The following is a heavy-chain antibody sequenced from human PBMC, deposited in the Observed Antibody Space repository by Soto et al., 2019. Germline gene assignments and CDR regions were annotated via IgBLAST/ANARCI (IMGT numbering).Heavy chain of an antibody. D-gene: IGHD3-9*01. J-gene: IGHJ6*02. CDR1: GGSISSGDYF. CDR3: ARGLVIRPYYYHGMDV. V-gene: IGHV4-30-4*01. CDR2: ISSIGST. Sequence: SETLSLTCTVSGGSISSGDYFWSWIRQSPGKGLEWIGYISSIGSTYYNPSLKSRVSVSRDTSKNQFSLRLSSVTTTDTAVYYCARGLVIRPYYYHGMDVWGQGTTVTVSS.